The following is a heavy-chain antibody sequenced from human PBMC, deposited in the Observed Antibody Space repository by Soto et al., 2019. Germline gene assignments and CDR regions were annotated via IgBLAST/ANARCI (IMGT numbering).Heavy chain of an antibody. CDR2: FDPEDGET. CDR1: GYTLTELS. Sequence: QVQLVQSGAEVKKPGASVKVSCKVSGYTLTELSMHWVRQAPGKGLEWMGGFDPEDGETIYAQKFQGRVTMTEDTSTDTAYMELSSLRSEDTAVYYCATDRRIVGATPWCWGLFDPWGQGTLGTVSS. V-gene: IGHV1-24*01. D-gene: IGHD1-26*01. CDR3: ATDRRIVGATPWCWGLFDP. J-gene: IGHJ5*02.